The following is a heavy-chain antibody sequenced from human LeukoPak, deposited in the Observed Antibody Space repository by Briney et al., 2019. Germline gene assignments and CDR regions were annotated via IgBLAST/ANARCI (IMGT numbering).Heavy chain of an antibody. V-gene: IGHV3-43*01. J-gene: IGHJ4*02. CDR1: GFTFDRFT. D-gene: IGHD2-21*02. CDR3: AKEVDCPSDCLFFHS. Sequence: PGGSLRLSCAASGFTFDRFTIHWVRQIPGKGLEWVSLINRRGHTFYADSVRGRFTISGDNNRNSVFLQMDSLRPEDAALYHCAKEVDCPSDCLFFHSWGQGTLVTVSS. CDR2: INRRGHT.